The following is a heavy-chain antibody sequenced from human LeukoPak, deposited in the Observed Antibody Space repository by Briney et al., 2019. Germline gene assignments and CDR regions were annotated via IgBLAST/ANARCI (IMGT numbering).Heavy chain of an antibody. D-gene: IGHD3-22*01. V-gene: IGHV3-21*01. CDR2: FSTSSSYI. Sequence: GGSLRLSLAAPGFTFSSYSMNWVRQAPGRGLEWVSSFSTSSSYIYYADSVKGRFIISRDNAKNSLYLQMNSLRVEDTAVYFCARGVQDYYDSSGYLDYWGQGTLVTVSS. CDR3: ARGVQDYYDSSGYLDY. J-gene: IGHJ4*02. CDR1: GFTFSSYS.